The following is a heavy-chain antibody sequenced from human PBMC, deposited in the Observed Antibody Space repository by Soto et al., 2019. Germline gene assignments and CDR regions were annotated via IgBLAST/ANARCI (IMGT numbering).Heavy chain of an antibody. V-gene: IGHV4-34*01. CDR2: INHSGST. D-gene: IGHD5-12*01. CDR1: GGSFSGYY. J-gene: IGHJ6*02. CDR3: ARVGVDIVATITCGMDV. Sequence: SETLSLTCAVYGGSFSGYYWSWIRQPPGKGLEWIGEINHSGSTNYNPSLKSRVTISVDTSKNQFSLKLSSVTAADTAVYYCARVGVDIVATITCGMDVWGQGTTVTVSS.